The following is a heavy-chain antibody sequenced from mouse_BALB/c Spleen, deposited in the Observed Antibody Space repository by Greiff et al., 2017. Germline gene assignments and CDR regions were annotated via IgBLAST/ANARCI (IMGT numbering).Heavy chain of an antibody. J-gene: IGHJ4*01. D-gene: IGHD1-1*01. CDR3: ARAITTGAMDY. CDR1: GFTFSSYA. V-gene: IGHV5-6-5*01. Sequence: EVMLVESGGGLVKPGGSLKLSCAASGFTFSSYAMSWVRQTPEKRLEWVASISSGGSTYYPDSLKGRFTISRDNAKNNLYLQMSSLRSEDTAMYYCARAITTGAMDYWGQGTSVTVSS. CDR2: ISSGGST.